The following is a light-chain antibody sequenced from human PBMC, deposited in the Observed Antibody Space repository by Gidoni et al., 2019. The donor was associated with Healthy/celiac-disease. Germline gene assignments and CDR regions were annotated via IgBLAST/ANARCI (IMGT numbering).Light chain of an antibody. V-gene: IGKV1-39*01. CDR3: QQRYSTPPALT. Sequence: DIQMTQSPSSLSASVGDRVTITCRASQSISSYLNWYQQKPGKAPKLLIYAASSLQSGVPSRFRGSGSGTDFTLTISSLQPEDVATYYCQQRYSTPPALTFGGGTKVEIK. CDR2: AAS. J-gene: IGKJ4*01. CDR1: QSISSY.